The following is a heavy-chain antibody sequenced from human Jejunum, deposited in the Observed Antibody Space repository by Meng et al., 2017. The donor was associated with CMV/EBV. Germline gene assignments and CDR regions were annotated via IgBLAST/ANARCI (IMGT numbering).Heavy chain of an antibody. CDR2: IYSGGNT. J-gene: IGHJ4*02. Sequence: VHRVEVAGALCQPAGSLGLSCAAPGCTVSPNYMSWVRQAPGKGLEWVSVIYSGGNTYYADSVKGRFTISRDNSKNTLYLQMNNLRADDTAVYYCAKEGLNAPFDYWGQGTLVTVSS. CDR1: GCTVSPNY. V-gene: IGHV3-53*01. CDR3: AKEGLNAPFDY.